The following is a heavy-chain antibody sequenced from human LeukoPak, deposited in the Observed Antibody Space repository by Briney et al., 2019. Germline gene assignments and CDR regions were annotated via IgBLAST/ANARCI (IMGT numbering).Heavy chain of an antibody. J-gene: IGHJ3*02. CDR3: VRDWEGFNFDI. CDR2: IHNSGGT. V-gene: IGHV4-59*02. CDR1: GGSVRSYY. Sequence: SETLSLTCTVSGGSVRSYYWSWVRQPPGEGLEWIAYIHNSGGTNYNPSLKSRVTISVDTSKNQFSLKLRSVTAADTAVYYCVRDWEGFNFDIWGQGTMVTVSS. D-gene: IGHD1-26*01.